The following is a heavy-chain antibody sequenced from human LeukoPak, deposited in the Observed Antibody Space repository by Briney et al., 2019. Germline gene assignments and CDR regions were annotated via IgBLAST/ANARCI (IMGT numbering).Heavy chain of an antibody. Sequence: GGSLRLSCAASGFTFSSYNMNWVRQAPGKGLEWVSYISSSSSTKYYADSVKGRFTISRDNVKNSLYLQMNGLRAEDTAVYYCASLTIFGVAPFDYWGQGTLVTVSS. V-gene: IGHV3-48*01. CDR3: ASLTIFGVAPFDY. J-gene: IGHJ4*02. D-gene: IGHD3-3*01. CDR2: ISSSSSTK. CDR1: GFTFSSYN.